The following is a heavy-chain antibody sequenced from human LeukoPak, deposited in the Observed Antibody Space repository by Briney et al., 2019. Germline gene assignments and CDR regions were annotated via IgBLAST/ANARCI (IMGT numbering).Heavy chain of an antibody. CDR3: ARHLRYYDSSGYHGDY. D-gene: IGHD3-22*01. CDR1: GYSISSGYY. Sequence: SETLSLTCTVSGYSISSGYYWGWIRQPPGKGLEWIGSIYHSGSTYYNPSLKSRVTISVDTSKNQFSLKLGSVTAADTAVYYCARHLRYYDSSGYHGDYWGQGTLVTVSS. V-gene: IGHV4-38-2*02. CDR2: IYHSGST. J-gene: IGHJ4*02.